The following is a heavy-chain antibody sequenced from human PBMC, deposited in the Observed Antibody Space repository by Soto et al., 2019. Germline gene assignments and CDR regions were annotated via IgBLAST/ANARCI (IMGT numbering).Heavy chain of an antibody. J-gene: IGHJ4*02. CDR1: GFTFSTYA. CDR3: AKDRVWDIVGATLFDD. V-gene: IGHV3-23*01. CDR2: ISGTGGST. D-gene: IGHD1-26*01. Sequence: EVQLLESGGGLVQPGESLRLSCAASGFTFSTYAMNWVRQAPGKGLEWVSSISGTGGSTYYADSVKGRFTISRDNSNNTLFLQMNSLTAEDTAIYYCAKDRVWDIVGATLFDDWGQGTLVSVSS.